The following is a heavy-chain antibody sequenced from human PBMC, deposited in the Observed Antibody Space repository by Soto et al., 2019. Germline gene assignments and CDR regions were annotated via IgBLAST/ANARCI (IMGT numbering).Heavy chain of an antibody. CDR1: GGTISTTSYY. V-gene: IGHV4-39*07. CDR3: ARLRPMTGTTDWFDP. J-gene: IGHJ5*02. Sequence: PSETLYLTCAVSGGTISTTSYYWGWIRQSPGKGLEWIGSIYYSGSTYYNPSLKSRVNIRVDTSKNHFSLILTSVTAADTAVYYCARLRPMTGTTDWFDPWGQGTLVTVSS. D-gene: IGHD1-20*01. CDR2: IYYSGST.